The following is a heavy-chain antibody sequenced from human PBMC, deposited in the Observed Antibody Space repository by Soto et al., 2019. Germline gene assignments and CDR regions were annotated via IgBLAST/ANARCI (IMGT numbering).Heavy chain of an antibody. CDR1: GYIFTAYW. V-gene: IGHV5-10-1*01. D-gene: IGHD2-2*01. J-gene: IGHJ4*02. CDR2: IDPSDSYV. CDR3: TRRASSSFYHFDF. Sequence: GESLKISCHASGYIFTAYWITWVRQMPWKGLEWMATIDPSDSYVDYSPSFRGHVTFSVDRSITTVYLQWNSLKASDSAMYFCTRRASSSFYHFDFWGQGALVTVSS.